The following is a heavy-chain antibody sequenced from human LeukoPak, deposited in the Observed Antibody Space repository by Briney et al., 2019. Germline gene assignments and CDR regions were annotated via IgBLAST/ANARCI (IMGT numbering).Heavy chain of an antibody. D-gene: IGHD6-19*01. CDR3: ARDGRSAWYRGGKFDP. J-gene: IGHJ5*02. Sequence: GESLKISCKGSGYRFSSYWIGWVRQMPGKGLEWMGIIYPGDSDTRYSPSFQGQVTISADKSISTAYLQWSSLKASDTAMYYCARDGRSAWYRGGKFDPWGQGTLVTVSS. CDR1: GYRFSSYW. V-gene: IGHV5-51*01. CDR2: IYPGDSDT.